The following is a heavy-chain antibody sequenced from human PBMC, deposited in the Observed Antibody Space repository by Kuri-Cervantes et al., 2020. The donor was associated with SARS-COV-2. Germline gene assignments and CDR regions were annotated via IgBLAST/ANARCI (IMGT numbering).Heavy chain of an antibody. CDR1: GFIFSDYA. J-gene: IGHJ4*02. D-gene: IGHD2-21*01. Sequence: GESLKISCEASGFIFSDYAMDWVRQAPGKGLEWVAIISFDGRNTKFANSVKGRFTISRDNSKNTLYLQMNSLRAEDTAVYYCAKALSGCAGDCPTRWGQGTLVTVSS. CDR3: AKALSGCAGDCPTR. V-gene: IGHV3-30*04. CDR2: ISFDGRNT.